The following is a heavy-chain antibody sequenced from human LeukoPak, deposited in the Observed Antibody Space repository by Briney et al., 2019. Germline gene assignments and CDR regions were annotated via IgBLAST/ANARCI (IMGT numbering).Heavy chain of an antibody. Sequence: PSETLSLTCTVSGGSISSYCWSWIRQAPGKGLEWVGYMFYGVITNYNPSLKSRVTISVDTSKNQFSLNLGSVTAADTAVYYCARSSGPYHLLPFDNWGQGTMVTVSS. V-gene: IGHV4-59*01. J-gene: IGHJ3*02. CDR2: MFYGVIT. CDR3: ARSSGPYHLLPFDN. D-gene: IGHD2-2*01. CDR1: GGSISSYC.